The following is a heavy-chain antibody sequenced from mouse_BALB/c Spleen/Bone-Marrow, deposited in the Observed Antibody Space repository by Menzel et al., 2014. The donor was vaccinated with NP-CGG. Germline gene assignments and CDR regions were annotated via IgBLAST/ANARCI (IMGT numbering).Heavy chain of an antibody. CDR1: GFDLSRYW. J-gene: IGHJ3*01. D-gene: IGHD2-1*01. V-gene: IGHV4-1*02. CDR3: ARPGWGNYVFVY. Sequence: EVKLLESGGGLVQPGGSLKLSCVASGFDLSRYWMSWVRQAPGKGLEWIGEINPDSSTINYTPSLKDKFIISRDNAKNTLYLQMSKVRSEDTALYYCARPGWGNYVFVYWGQGTLVTVST. CDR2: INPDSSTI.